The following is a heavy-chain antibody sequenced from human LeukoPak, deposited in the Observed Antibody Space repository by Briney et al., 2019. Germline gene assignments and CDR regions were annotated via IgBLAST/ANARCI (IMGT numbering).Heavy chain of an antibody. V-gene: IGHV3-21*03. CDR2: ISSSSSDI. CDR1: GFSFSGYS. Sequence: GGSLRLSCTSSGFSFSGYSMNWVRQAPGKGLEWVSCISSSSSDIYYTDSVKGRFTISRDNAKSSLYLQMNSLRAEDTAVYYCASLHGDYVYWGQGTLVTVSS. CDR3: ASLHGDYVY. J-gene: IGHJ4*02. D-gene: IGHD4-17*01.